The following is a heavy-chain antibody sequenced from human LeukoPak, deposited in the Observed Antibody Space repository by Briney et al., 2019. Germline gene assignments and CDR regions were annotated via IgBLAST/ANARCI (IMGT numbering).Heavy chain of an antibody. CDR2: IKSDGTGI. Sequence: GGSLRLSCTTSGFTFSNYWMYWVRQAPGKGLMWVSRIKSDGTGITYTDSVEGRFTISRDNAKNTLYLQMNNLRDEDTAVYYCVRGQTIDYWGQGTLVTVSS. V-gene: IGHV3-74*01. D-gene: IGHD3-3*01. CDR1: GFTFSNYW. CDR3: VRGQTIDY. J-gene: IGHJ4*02.